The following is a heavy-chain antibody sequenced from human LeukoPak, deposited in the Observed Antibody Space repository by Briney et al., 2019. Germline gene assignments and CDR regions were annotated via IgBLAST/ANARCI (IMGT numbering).Heavy chain of an antibody. J-gene: IGHJ4*02. CDR1: GGSISSGDYY. V-gene: IGHV4-30-4*01. CDR3: ASSHGDSYGIDY. CDR2: IYYSGGT. D-gene: IGHD5-18*01. Sequence: SETLSLTCTVSGGSISSGDYYWSWIRQPPGKGLEWIGYIYYSGGTYYNPSLKSRVTISVDTSKNQFSLKLSSVTAADTAVYYCASSHGDSYGIDYWGQGTLVTVSS.